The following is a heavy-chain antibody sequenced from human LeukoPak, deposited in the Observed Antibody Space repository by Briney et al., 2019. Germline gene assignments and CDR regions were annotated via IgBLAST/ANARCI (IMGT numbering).Heavy chain of an antibody. J-gene: IGHJ3*02. V-gene: IGHV4-34*01. Sequence: PSETLSLTCAVYGGSFSGYYWSWIRQPPGKGLEWIGEINHSGSTNYNPSLKSRVTISVDTSKNQFSLKLSSVTAADTAVYYCASGLRYFDWLPLEDDAFDIWGQGTMVTVSS. D-gene: IGHD3-9*01. CDR1: GGSFSGYY. CDR3: ASGLRYFDWLPLEDDAFDI. CDR2: INHSGST.